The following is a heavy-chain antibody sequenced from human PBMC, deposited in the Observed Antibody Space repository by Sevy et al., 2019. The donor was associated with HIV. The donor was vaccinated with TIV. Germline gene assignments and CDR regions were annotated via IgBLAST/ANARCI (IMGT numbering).Heavy chain of an antibody. V-gene: IGHV3-48*01. J-gene: IGHJ4*02. D-gene: IGHD2-15*01. CDR2: ISSSSTRVK. CDR1: GITFSAYS. CDR3: ARGRIYVSTFDN. Sequence: GGSLRLSCTASGITFSAYSMNWVRQAPGKGLEWVSYISSSSTRVKYYADSVKGRFTISRDNAKNSQYLQMNSLRAQDKAVYYCARGRIYVSTFDNWGQGTLVTVSS.